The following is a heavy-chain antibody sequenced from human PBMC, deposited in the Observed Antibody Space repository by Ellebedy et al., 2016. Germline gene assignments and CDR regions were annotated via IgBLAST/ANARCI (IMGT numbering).Heavy chain of an antibody. J-gene: IGHJ3*02. D-gene: IGHD4-17*01. CDR2: ISSNSSYI. V-gene: IGHV3-21*01. Sequence: GGSLRLSCAASGFTFSSYSMNWVRQAPGKGLEWVSSISSNSSYIYYADSVKGRFTISRDNAKNSLYLQMNSLRAEDTAVYYCARDNGYGDYVFHAFDIWGQGTMVTVSS. CDR1: GFTFSSYS. CDR3: ARDNGYGDYVFHAFDI.